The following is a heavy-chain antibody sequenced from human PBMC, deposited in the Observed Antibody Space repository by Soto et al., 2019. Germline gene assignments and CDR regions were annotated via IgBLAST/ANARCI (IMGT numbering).Heavy chain of an antibody. CDR1: GGSISSGGYS. J-gene: IGHJ4*01. D-gene: IGHD1-26*01. Sequence: PSETLSLTCAVSGGSISSGGYSWSWIRQPPGKGLEWIGYIYHSGSTYYNPSLKSRVTISVDRSKNQFSLKLSSVTAADTSVYYXAGSGCYSNPPFHYWGHGPLVTVPS. CDR2: IYHSGST. V-gene: IGHV4-30-2*02. CDR3: AGSGCYSNPPFHY.